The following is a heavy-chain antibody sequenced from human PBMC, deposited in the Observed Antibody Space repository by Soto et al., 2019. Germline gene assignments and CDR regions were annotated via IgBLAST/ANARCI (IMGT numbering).Heavy chain of an antibody. CDR2: INHSGST. D-gene: IGHD2-2*01. CDR3: ARGGRSSAVPERYYYYGMDV. CDR1: GGSFSGYY. Sequence: NPSETLSLTCAVYGGSFSGYYWSWIRQPPGKGLEWIGEINHSGSTNYNPSLKSRVTISVDTSKNQFSLKLSSVTAADTAVYYCARGGRSSAVPERYYYYGMDVWGQGTTVTVSS. V-gene: IGHV4-34*01. J-gene: IGHJ6*02.